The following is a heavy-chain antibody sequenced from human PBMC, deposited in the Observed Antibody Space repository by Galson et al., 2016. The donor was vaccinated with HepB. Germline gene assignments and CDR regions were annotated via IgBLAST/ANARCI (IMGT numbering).Heavy chain of an antibody. CDR1: GFTFSNYA. CDR2: MSFDGTNK. J-gene: IGHJ4*02. D-gene: IGHD4-17*01. V-gene: IGHV3-30-3*01. CDR3: ARSHYGDPVFDC. Sequence: SLRLSCAASGFTFSNYAMHWVRQAPGKGLEWVAVMSFDGTNKYYADSVKGRFTISRDNSKNTLYLQMNSLRVEDTGVYYCARSHYGDPVFDCWGQGTLVTVSS.